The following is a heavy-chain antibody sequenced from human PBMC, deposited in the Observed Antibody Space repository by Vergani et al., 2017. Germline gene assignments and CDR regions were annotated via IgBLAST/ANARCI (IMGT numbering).Heavy chain of an antibody. CDR3: ARLAYYYDTKWGNTTGY. J-gene: IGHJ4*02. CDR2: MNPNSGNT. CDR1: GYTFTSYD. Sequence: QVQLVQSGAEVKKPGASVKVSCKASGYTFTSYDINWVRQATGQGLEWMGWMNPNSGNTGYAQKFQGRVTMTRNTSISTAYMELSSLRSEDTAVYYCARLAYYYDTKWGNTTGYWGQGTLVTVSS. V-gene: IGHV1-8*01. D-gene: IGHD3-22*01.